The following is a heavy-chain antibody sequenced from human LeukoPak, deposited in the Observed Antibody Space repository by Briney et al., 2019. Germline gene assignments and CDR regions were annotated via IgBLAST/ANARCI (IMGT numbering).Heavy chain of an antibody. D-gene: IGHD5-24*01. Sequence: GGSLRLSCAASGFTFSDYYMSWIRQTPGKGLEFVANIKVDGSDTYYGDSVKGRFTISRDNAKNSLFLQMDGLRAEDTAVYYCARDRGWLTFDYWGQGTLVTVSS. CDR2: IKVDGSDT. J-gene: IGHJ4*02. CDR1: GFTFSDYY. CDR3: ARDRGWLTFDY. V-gene: IGHV3-7*01.